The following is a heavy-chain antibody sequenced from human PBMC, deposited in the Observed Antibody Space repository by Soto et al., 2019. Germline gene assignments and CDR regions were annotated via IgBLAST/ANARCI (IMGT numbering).Heavy chain of an antibody. V-gene: IGHV3-23*01. CDR3: AKDPRGYSGYDQPFDY. J-gene: IGHJ4*02. CDR1: GFTFSSYA. Sequence: PGWSLRLSCAASGFTFSSYAMSWVRQAPGKGLEWVSAISGSGGSTYYADSVKGRFTISRDNSKNTLYLQMNSLRAEDTAVYYCAKDPRGYSGYDQPFDYWGQGTLVTVSS. CDR2: ISGSGGST. D-gene: IGHD5-12*01.